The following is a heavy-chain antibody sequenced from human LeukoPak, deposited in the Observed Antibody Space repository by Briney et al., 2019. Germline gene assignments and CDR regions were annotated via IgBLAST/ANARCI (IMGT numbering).Heavy chain of an antibody. J-gene: IGHJ6*03. D-gene: IGHD4-11*01. V-gene: IGHV4-39*01. CDR3: ARHRGDNSNPRYYFYYMDV. Sequence: SETLSLTCTVSGASISNSRDYWGWIRQPPGKGLEWIGTMYHRGSTYYNPSLKSRVTMSGDTSKNHFSLKLSSVIAADAAVYYCARHRGDNSNPRYYFYYMDVWGKGTTVTVSS. CDR1: GASISNSRDY. CDR2: MYHRGST.